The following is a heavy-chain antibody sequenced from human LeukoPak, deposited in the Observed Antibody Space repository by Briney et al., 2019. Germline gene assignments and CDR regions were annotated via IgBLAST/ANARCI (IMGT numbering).Heavy chain of an antibody. Sequence: ASVKVSCKASGYTFTGYYMHWVRQAPGQGLEWMRWINPNSGGTNYAQKFQGRVTMTRDTSTSTVYMELSSLRSEDTAVYYCARGPPVGYYYDSSGYYRQHSDDYWGQGTLVTVSS. CDR2: INPNSGGT. CDR1: GYTFTGYY. D-gene: IGHD3-22*01. CDR3: ARGPPVGYYYDSSGYYRQHSDDY. J-gene: IGHJ4*02. V-gene: IGHV1-2*02.